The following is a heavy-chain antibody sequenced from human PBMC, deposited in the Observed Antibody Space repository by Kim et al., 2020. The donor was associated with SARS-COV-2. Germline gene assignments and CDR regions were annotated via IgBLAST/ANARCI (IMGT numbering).Heavy chain of an antibody. J-gene: IGHJ4*02. Sequence: GGSLGRSCAASGFSFSSYAMHWVRQAPGKGLEHVSAISSNGVSTYYANSVKGRFTISRDNSKNTVHLQMGSLRAEDMAVYYCVRGRAGQLVRYFDYWGQG. CDR1: GFSFSSYA. D-gene: IGHD6-13*01. CDR3: VRGRAGQLVRYFDY. V-gene: IGHV3-64*01. CDR2: ISSNGVST.